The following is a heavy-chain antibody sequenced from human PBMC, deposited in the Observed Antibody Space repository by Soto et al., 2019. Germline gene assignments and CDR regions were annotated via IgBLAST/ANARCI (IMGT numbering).Heavy chain of an antibody. CDR2: IGTAGDT. CDR3: ARGVVSSRPWAFDI. V-gene: IGHV3-13*01. Sequence: GGSLRLSCAASGFTFSSYDMHWVRQATGKGLEWVSAIGTAGDTYYPGSVKGRFTISRENAKNSLYLQMNSLRAGDTAVYYWARGVVSSRPWAFDIWGQGTMVTVSS. CDR1: GFTFSSYD. J-gene: IGHJ3*02. D-gene: IGHD2-15*01.